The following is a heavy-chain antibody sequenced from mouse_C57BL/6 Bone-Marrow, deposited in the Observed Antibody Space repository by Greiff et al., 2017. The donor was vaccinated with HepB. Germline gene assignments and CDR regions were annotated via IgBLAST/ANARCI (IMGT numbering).Heavy chain of an antibody. CDR1: GFNIKDDY. CDR3: TTGWLEAY. CDR2: IDPENGDT. J-gene: IGHJ3*01. D-gene: IGHD2-3*01. Sequence: VQLQQSGAELVRPGASVKLSCTASGFNIKDDYMHWVKQRPEQGLEWIGWIDPENGDTEYASKFQGKATITADTSSNTAYLQLSSLTSEDTAVYYCTTGWLEAYWGQGTRVTVSA. V-gene: IGHV14-4*01.